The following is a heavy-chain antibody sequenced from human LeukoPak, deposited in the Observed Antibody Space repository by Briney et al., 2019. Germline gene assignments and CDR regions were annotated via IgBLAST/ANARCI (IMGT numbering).Heavy chain of an antibody. Sequence: SETLSLTCAVSGYSISSGYYWGWIRQPPGKGLEWIGSIYHSGSTYYNPSLKSRVTISVDTSKNQFSLKLSSVTAADTAVYYCARGPGYRYSGSFSNWFDPWGQGTRVTVSS. CDR1: GYSISSGYY. D-gene: IGHD1-26*01. V-gene: IGHV4-38-2*01. CDR2: IYHSGST. J-gene: IGHJ5*02. CDR3: ARGPGYRYSGSFSNWFDP.